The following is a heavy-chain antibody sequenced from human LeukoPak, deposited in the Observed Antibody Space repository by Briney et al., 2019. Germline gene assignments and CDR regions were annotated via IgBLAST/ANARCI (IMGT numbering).Heavy chain of an antibody. CDR2: INPNSGGT. J-gene: IGHJ5*02. D-gene: IGHD4-17*01. V-gene: IGHV1-2*02. Sequence: ASVKVSCKASGYTFTGYYMHWVRQAPGQGLEWMGWINPNSGGTNYAQKFQGRVTMTRDTSISTAYMELSRLRSDDTAVYYCARDAPGTVTTLLHWFDPWGQRTLVTVSS. CDR1: GYTFTGYY. CDR3: ARDAPGTVTTLLHWFDP.